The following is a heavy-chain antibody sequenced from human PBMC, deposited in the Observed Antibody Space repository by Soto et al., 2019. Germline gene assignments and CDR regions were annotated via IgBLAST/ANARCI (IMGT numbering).Heavy chain of an antibody. CDR2: ISSSSSYT. CDR1: GFTFSDYY. D-gene: IGHD3-10*01. Sequence: GGSLRLSCAASGFTFSDYYMSWIRQAPGKGLEWVSYISSSSSYTNYADSVKGRFTISRDNAKNSLYLQMSSLRAEDTAVYYCARELLWFGELNYGMDVWGQVTTVTVSS. V-gene: IGHV3-11*06. J-gene: IGHJ6*02. CDR3: ARELLWFGELNYGMDV.